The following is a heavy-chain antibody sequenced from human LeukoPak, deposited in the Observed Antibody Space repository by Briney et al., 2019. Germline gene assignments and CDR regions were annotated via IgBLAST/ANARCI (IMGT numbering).Heavy chain of an antibody. D-gene: IGHD3-10*01. CDR1: GYTFTSYG. V-gene: IGHV1-18*01. CDR2: ISAYNGNT. Sequence: GASVKVSCKASGYTFTSYGISWVRQAPGQGLEWMGWISAYNGNTNYAQKLQGRVTMTTDTSTSTDYMELRSLRSDDTAVYYCARSPTMVRGVIITHYTDWFDPWGQGTLVTVSS. J-gene: IGHJ5*02. CDR3: ARSPTMVRGVIITHYTDWFDP.